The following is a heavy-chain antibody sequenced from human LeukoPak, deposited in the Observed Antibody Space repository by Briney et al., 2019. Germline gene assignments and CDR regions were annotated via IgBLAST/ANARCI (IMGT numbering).Heavy chain of an antibody. CDR2: ITGSTIWT. CDR1: GFTFGNFG. D-gene: IGHD3-10*02. CDR3: ARELVSSGTGYFDL. J-gene: IGHJ2*01. Sequence: GGSLRLSCEASGFTFGNFGMTWVRQAPGKGLQWVSGITGSTIWTYYAASVKGRFTVSRDNSQNTLHLQMNSLRADDTAVYYCARELVSSGTGYFDLWGRGTLVTVSS. V-gene: IGHV3-23*01.